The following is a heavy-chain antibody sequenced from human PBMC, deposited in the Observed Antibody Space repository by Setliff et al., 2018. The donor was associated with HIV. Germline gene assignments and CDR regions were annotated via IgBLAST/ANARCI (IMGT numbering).Heavy chain of an antibody. Sequence: SETLSLTCSVSGGSISGHYWGWVRQPPGKGLEWIGYMFSSGSAQYNSSLQSRVSMSADTSKNQFSLRLTSVTVADTAVYYCARHLLRGYIYIVFDYWGQGTLVTVSS. CDR3: ARHLLRGYIYIVFDY. CDR2: MFSSGSA. CDR1: GGSISGHY. V-gene: IGHV4-59*11. J-gene: IGHJ4*02. D-gene: IGHD5-18*01.